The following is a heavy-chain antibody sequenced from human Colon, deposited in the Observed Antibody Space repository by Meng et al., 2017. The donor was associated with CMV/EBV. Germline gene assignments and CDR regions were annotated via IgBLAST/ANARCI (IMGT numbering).Heavy chain of an antibody. D-gene: IGHD3-10*01. J-gene: IGHJ4*02. CDR3: ARAQEDFYGSGSVFDY. Sequence: AGFHITSNYMNWVRQAPAKGLEWVSVIYSGGIPYHADSVRGRFTISRDNSKNTLYLQMNGLRLEDTAVYYCARAQEDFYGSGSVFDYWGQGTLVTVSS. CDR2: IYSGGIP. CDR1: GFHITSNY. V-gene: IGHV3-66*02.